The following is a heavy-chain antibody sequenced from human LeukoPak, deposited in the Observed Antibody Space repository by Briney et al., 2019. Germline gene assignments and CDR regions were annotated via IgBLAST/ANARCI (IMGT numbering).Heavy chain of an antibody. J-gene: IGHJ4*02. Sequence: GGSLRLSCVASRFTFETYGMHWVRQAPGKGLEWVAVMSFDGSHQFYADSVKGRFTISRDNAKNSLYLQMNSLRAEDTAVYYCARLREIPVFGVVTKSTSYFDYWGQGTLVTVSS. CDR1: RFTFETYG. V-gene: IGHV3-30*03. CDR2: MSFDGSHQ. D-gene: IGHD3-3*01. CDR3: ARLREIPVFGVVTKSTSYFDY.